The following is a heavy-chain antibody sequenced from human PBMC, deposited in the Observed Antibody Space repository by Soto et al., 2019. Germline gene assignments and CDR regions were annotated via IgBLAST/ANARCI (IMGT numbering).Heavy chain of an antibody. CDR1: GGTFNTYA. D-gene: IGHD3-10*01. V-gene: IGHV1-69*19. CDR3: PREVQVHTPAFVY. CDR2: ISPMFGAA. J-gene: IGHJ4*02. Sequence: QVQLVQSGAEMKKPGSSVKVSCQSSGGTFNTYAMNWVRQAPGQGPEWMGDISPMFGAANYAPKFQGRVTTTADESTGTSYMQLSSLTSEDTALYFSPREVQVHTPAFVYWGQGTLVTVSS.